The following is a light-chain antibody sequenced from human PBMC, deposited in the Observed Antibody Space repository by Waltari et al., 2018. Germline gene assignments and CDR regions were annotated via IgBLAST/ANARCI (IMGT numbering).Light chain of an antibody. CDR2: WAS. J-gene: IGKJ5*01. Sequence: DIVMTQSPDSLAVSLGERASINCKSSQSPLSSSNNKDFLSWYQQKPSQPPKVLVYWASARESGVPYRFSGSGSGTDFTLTISSLQAEDVAVYYCQQYYGTPITFGQGTRLEIK. CDR1: QSPLSSSNNKDF. CDR3: QQYYGTPIT. V-gene: IGKV4-1*01.